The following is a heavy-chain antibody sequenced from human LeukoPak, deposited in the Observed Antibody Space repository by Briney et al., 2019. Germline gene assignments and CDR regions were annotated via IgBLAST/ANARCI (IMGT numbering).Heavy chain of an antibody. J-gene: IGHJ3*02. CDR2: IRNDGHDT. V-gene: IGHV3-74*01. CDR3: ARVHYRKLITMPAI. CDR1: GFAFSSYW. Sequence: GGSLRLSCAASGFAFSSYWMHWVRQAPGQGLVWVSRIRNDGHDTSYADSVKGRFTISRDNAKNTVYLQMNSLRAEDTAVYYCARVHYRKLITMPAIWGQGTMVTVSS. D-gene: IGHD3-10*01.